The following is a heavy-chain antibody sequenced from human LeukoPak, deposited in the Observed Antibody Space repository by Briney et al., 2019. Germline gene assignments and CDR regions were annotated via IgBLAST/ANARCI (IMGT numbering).Heavy chain of an antibody. D-gene: IGHD1-7*01. CDR1: GFTVSSYS. CDR3: ARGKRYNWNYDVLYYFDC. J-gene: IGHJ4*02. Sequence: PGGSLRLSCAASGFTVSSYSMNWARQAPGKWLEWVSSISSSSSCIYYAESVKGRFTMSRYNAKNSLYLQMNSLRAEDTAVYYCARGKRYNWNYDVLYYFDCWGQGTLVTVSS. V-gene: IGHV3-21*01. CDR2: ISSSSSCI.